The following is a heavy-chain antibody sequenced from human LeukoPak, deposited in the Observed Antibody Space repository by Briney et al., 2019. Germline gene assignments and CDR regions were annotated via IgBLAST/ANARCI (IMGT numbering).Heavy chain of an antibody. Sequence: GSSVKVSCKASGGTFSSYAISWVRQAPGQGLEWMGRIIPILGIANYAQKFQGRVTITADKSTSTAYMELSSLRSEDTAVYYCARTYYDSSGPFDYWGQGTLVTVSS. J-gene: IGHJ4*02. CDR2: IIPILGIA. CDR1: GGTFSSYA. CDR3: ARTYYDSSGPFDY. D-gene: IGHD3-22*01. V-gene: IGHV1-69*04.